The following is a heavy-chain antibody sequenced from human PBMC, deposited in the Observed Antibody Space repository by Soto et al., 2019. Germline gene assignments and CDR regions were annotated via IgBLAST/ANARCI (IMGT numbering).Heavy chain of an antibody. J-gene: IGHJ4*02. CDR3: AKDNTVTTWDPEYYFDY. CDR1: GFTFSIYG. V-gene: IGHV3-30*18. CDR2: ISYDGSNK. D-gene: IGHD4-17*01. Sequence: GGSLRLSCAASGFTFSIYGMHWDRQAPGKGLAWVAVISYDGSNKYYADSVKGRFTISRDNSKNTLYLQMNSLRAEDTAVYYCAKDNTVTTWDPEYYFDYWGQGTLVTVSS.